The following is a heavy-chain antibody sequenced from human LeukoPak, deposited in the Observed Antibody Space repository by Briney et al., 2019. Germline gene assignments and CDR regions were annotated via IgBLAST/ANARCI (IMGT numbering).Heavy chain of an antibody. Sequence: GGSLRLSCAASGFTVSSNYMNWVRQAPGKGLEWVSVIYSGGSTYYADSVKGRFTISRDNAKNSLYLQMNSLRAEDTAFYFCAKAHCSGGGCYWFDYWGQGTLVTVSS. D-gene: IGHD2-15*01. CDR2: IYSGGST. J-gene: IGHJ4*02. CDR3: AKAHCSGGGCYWFDY. V-gene: IGHV3-53*05. CDR1: GFTVSSNY.